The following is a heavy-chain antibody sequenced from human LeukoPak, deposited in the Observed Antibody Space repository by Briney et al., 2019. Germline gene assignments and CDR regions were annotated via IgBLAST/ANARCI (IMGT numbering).Heavy chain of an antibody. D-gene: IGHD1-26*01. J-gene: IGHJ6*02. CDR3: HCIVGAGPSLYGMDV. CDR2: ISYDGSNK. Sequence: GGSLRLSCAASGFTFSSYAMHWVRQAPGKGLEWVAVISYDGSNKYYADSVKGRFTISRDNSKNTLYLQMNSLRAEDTAVYYCHCIVGAGPSLYGMDVWGQGTTVTVSS. V-gene: IGHV3-30-3*01. CDR1: GFTFSSYA.